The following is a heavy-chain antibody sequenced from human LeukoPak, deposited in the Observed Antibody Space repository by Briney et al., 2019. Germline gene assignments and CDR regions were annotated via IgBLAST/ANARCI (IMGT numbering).Heavy chain of an antibody. CDR1: GFTFTDHY. V-gene: IGHV3-72*01. D-gene: IGHD3-10*01. CDR2: TRNRANSDST. CDR3: ARVNVASSGFDY. J-gene: IGHJ4*02. Sequence: GGSLRLSCAASGFTFTDHYMDWVRQAPGKGLEWLCRTRNRANSDSTEYAASVKGILTISRDDSKISLYLQMNSLKAADTDVYYCARVNVASSGFDYWGQGTLVTVSS.